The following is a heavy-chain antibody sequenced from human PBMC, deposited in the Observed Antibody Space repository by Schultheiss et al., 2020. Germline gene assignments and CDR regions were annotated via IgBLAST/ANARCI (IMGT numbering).Heavy chain of an antibody. CDR1: GGSISSYY. CDR3: AGTYYYDSSGYYYGY. J-gene: IGHJ4*02. V-gene: IGHV4-59*01. D-gene: IGHD3-22*01. CDR2: IYYSGST. Sequence: SETLSLTCTVSGGSISSYYWSWIRQPPGKGLEWIGSIYYSGSTNYNPSLKSRVTISVDTSKNQFSLKLSSVTAADTAVYYCAGTYYYDSSGYYYGYWGQGTLVTVSS.